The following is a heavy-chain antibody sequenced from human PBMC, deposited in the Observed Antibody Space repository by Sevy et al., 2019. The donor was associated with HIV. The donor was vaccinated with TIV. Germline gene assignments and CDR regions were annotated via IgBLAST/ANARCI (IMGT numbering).Heavy chain of an antibody. D-gene: IGHD2-8*01. V-gene: IGHV3-23*01. CDR1: GFAFYDYS. CDR3: AREGCTRPHDY. Sequence: GGFLRLSCAASGFAFYDYSMSWIRQAPGKGLEWVATLSFGCGKINYADSVKGRFTISRDNSKNSFYLQMDNLRVEDTALYYCAREGCTRPHDYWGQEPGSPSPQ. CDR2: LSFGCGKI. J-gene: IGHJ4*01.